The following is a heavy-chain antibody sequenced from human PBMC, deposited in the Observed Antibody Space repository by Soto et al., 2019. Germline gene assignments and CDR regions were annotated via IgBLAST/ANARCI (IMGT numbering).Heavy chain of an antibody. CDR2: INPNSGGT. J-gene: IGHJ3*02. CDR3: ASTLVRDGYNTAFDI. V-gene: IGHV1-2*02. D-gene: IGHD5-12*01. Sequence: SVQVSCNASGYTYTGYYMHWVRQAPGQGLEWMGWINPNSGGTNYAQKFQGRVTITADESTSTAYMELSSLRSEDTAVYYCASTLVRDGYNTAFDIWGQGTMVTVSS. CDR1: GYTYTGYY.